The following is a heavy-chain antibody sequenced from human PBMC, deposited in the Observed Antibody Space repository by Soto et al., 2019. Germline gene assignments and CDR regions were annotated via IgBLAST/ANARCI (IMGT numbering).Heavy chain of an antibody. D-gene: IGHD4-17*01. V-gene: IGHV4-59*08. CDR3: ARRYGALLDY. CDR2: IYYSGST. J-gene: IGHJ4*02. CDR1: GGSISNYY. Sequence: QVQLQESGPGLVKPSETLSLTCTVSGGSISNYYWSWIRQPPGKGLEWIGYIYYSGSTNYNPSLKSRVSLSVDTSKNQFSLKLSSVTAADTAVYYCARRYGALLDYWGQGTRVTVSS.